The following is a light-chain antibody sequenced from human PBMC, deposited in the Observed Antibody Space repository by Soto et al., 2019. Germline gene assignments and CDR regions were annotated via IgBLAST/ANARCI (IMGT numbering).Light chain of an antibody. CDR3: QQLDSYPRT. Sequence: DIQMTQSPSFVSASVGDRVTITCRASQDIRNYLAWYQQKPGKAPKVLIYAASTLLSGVPSRFSGSGSGTEFSLTISSLQPEDFATYYCQQLDSYPRTFGQGTKVDIK. J-gene: IGKJ1*01. V-gene: IGKV1-9*01. CDR1: QDIRNY. CDR2: AAS.